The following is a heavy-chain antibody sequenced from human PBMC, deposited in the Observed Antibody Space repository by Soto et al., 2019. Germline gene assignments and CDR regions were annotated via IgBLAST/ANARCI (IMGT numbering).Heavy chain of an antibody. CDR1: GGSISSSY. CDR3: ARCNFDILTGYYMAYYFDY. J-gene: IGHJ4*02. CDR2: IYHSGSI. D-gene: IGHD3-9*01. V-gene: IGHV4-59*01. Sequence: SETLSLTCTVTGGSISSSYWSWIRQPPGKGLEYIGYIYHSGSINYKPSLKSRVTISLDTSKTHFSLKLSSVTAADTAVYYCARCNFDILTGYYMAYYFDYWGQGTLVT.